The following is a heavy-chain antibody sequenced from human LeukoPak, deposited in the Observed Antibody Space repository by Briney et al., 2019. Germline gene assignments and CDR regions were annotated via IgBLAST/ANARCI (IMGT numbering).Heavy chain of an antibody. CDR1: GYTFTGHY. Sequence: ASVKVSCKASGYTFTGHYMHWVRQAPGQGLEWMGWVSPYSGDTNYAQSFQGRVTMTRDTSISTVYMELSSPSSDDTAVYFCARVRIEAAGRGLDYWGQGTPVTVSS. CDR3: ARVRIEAAGRGLDY. D-gene: IGHD6-13*01. V-gene: IGHV1-2*02. CDR2: VSPYSGDT. J-gene: IGHJ4*02.